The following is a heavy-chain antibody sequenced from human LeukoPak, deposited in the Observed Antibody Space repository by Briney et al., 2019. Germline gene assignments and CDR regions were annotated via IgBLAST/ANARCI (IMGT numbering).Heavy chain of an antibody. CDR1: GYTFTGYA. CDR3: ARDLRRILVTKLFDC. V-gene: IGHV1-3*01. D-gene: IGHD3-9*01. CDR2: INAGNANT. Sequence: ASVKVSCKASGYTFTGYAIHWVRQAPGQRLEWMGWINAGNANTKYSQKFQGRVTITRDTSASTAYMELSSLRSEDTAVYYCARDLRRILVTKLFDCWGQGTLVTVSS. J-gene: IGHJ4*02.